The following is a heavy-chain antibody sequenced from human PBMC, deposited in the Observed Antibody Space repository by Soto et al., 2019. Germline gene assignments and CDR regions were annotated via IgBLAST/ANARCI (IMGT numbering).Heavy chain of an antibody. J-gene: IGHJ6*03. D-gene: IGHD2-8*01. CDR1: GFTFSSYS. CDR3: ARDLVYADKNYYMDV. Sequence: EVQLVESGGGLVKPGGSLRLSCAASGFTFSSYSMNWVLQAPGKGLEWVSSISSSSSYIYYADSVKGRFTISMDNAKNTLYLQMNSLKAEDTAVYYFARDLVYADKNYYMDVWGKGTTVTVSS. CDR2: ISSSSSYI. V-gene: IGHV3-21*01.